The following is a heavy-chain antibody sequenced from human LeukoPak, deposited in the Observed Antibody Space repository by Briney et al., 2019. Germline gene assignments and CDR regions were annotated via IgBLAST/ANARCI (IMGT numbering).Heavy chain of an antibody. CDR1: GGSISSNSYY. CDR2: IYNSGST. CDR3: ARGDYSSSWYEYNWFDP. D-gene: IGHD6-13*01. Sequence: SETLSLTCTVSGGSISSNSYYWGWIRQPPGKGLEWIGSIYNSGSTYYSPSLKSRVTISVDTSKSQFSLKLSSVTAADTAVYYCARGDYSSSWYEYNWFDPWGQGTLVTVSS. J-gene: IGHJ5*02. V-gene: IGHV4-39*07.